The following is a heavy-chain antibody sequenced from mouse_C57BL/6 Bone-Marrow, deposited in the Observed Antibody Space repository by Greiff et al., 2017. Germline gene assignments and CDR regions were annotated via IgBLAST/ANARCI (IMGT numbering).Heavy chain of an antibody. CDR2: INPGSGGT. CDR3: AILQAWFAY. J-gene: IGHJ3*01. V-gene: IGHV1-54*01. Sequence: VKLQESGAELVRPGTSVKVSCKASGYAFTNYLIEWVKQRPGQGLEWIGVINPGSGGTNYNEKFKCKETLTADKSSSTAYMQLSSLTSEASAVYFCAILQAWFAYWGQGTLVTVSA. CDR1: GYAFTNYL.